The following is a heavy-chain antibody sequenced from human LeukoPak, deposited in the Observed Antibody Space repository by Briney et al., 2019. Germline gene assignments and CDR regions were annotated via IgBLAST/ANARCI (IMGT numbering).Heavy chain of an antibody. D-gene: IGHD6-13*01. Sequence: GGSLRLSCAASGFTFSSYEMNWVRQAPGKGLEWVSCITSSGSTTYYADSVKGRLTISRDNAKNSLYLQMNSLRAEDTAVYYCARFSAGAGIGFDYWGQGTLVSVSS. CDR2: ITSSGSTT. J-gene: IGHJ4*02. CDR3: ARFSAGAGIGFDY. V-gene: IGHV3-48*03. CDR1: GFTFSSYE.